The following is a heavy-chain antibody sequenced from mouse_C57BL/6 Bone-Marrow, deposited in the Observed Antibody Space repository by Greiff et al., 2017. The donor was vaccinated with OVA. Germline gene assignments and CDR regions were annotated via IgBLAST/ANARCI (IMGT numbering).Heavy chain of an antibody. J-gene: IGHJ4*01. CDR3: ARTYYDYDDYAMDY. CDR2: ISDGGSYT. CDR1: GFTFSSYA. V-gene: IGHV5-4*03. D-gene: IGHD2-4*01. Sequence: EVKVVESGGGLVKPGGSLKLSCAASGFTFSSYAMSWVRQTPEKRLEWVATISDGGSYTYYPDNVKGRFTISRDNAKNNLYLQMSHLKSEDTAMYYCARTYYDYDDYAMDYRGQGTSVTVSS.